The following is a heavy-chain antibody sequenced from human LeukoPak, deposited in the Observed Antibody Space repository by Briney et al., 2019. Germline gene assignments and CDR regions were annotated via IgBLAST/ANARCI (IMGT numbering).Heavy chain of an antibody. Sequence: GASVKVSCKASGYTFTSYYMHWVRQAPGQGLEWMGGIIPIFGTANYAQKFQGRVTITADESTSTAYMELSSLRSEDTAVYYCARDSKRYYDILTGYGRGYYYYGMDVWGKGTTVTVSS. CDR2: IIPIFGTA. J-gene: IGHJ6*04. CDR3: ARDSKRYYDILTGYGRGYYYYGMDV. CDR1: GYTFTSYY. V-gene: IGHV1-69*13. D-gene: IGHD3-9*01.